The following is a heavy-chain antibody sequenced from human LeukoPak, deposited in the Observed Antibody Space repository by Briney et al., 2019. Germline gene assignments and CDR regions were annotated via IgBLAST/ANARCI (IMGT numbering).Heavy chain of an antibody. D-gene: IGHD5-12*01. CDR1: GFTFSNYW. Sequence: GGSLRLSCEASGFTFSNYWMSWVRQAPGKGLEWVANIKHDGSEDHYVDSVRGRFTISRDNAKNSLFLQMNSLRAEDTAVYYCGRGGMGEYTGYDDFWGQGTLVTVSS. J-gene: IGHJ4*02. V-gene: IGHV3-7*01. CDR3: GRGGMGEYTGYDDF. CDR2: IKHDGSED.